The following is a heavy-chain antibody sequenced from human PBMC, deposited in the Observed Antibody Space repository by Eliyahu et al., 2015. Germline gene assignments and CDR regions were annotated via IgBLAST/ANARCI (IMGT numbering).Heavy chain of an antibody. D-gene: IGHD3-10*01. Sequence: EVQLVESGENLVQPGGSLRLSCAASGFTFNKYPMHWVRQAPGGAXAXVSAISGNGDRTYYADXVKGRSXIFRDNSKSTLFLQLGSLRVDDTAIYYCAREGTNGSLDYWGQGTLVTVSS. CDR3: AREGTNGSLDY. CDR2: ISGNGDRT. CDR1: GFTFNKYP. J-gene: IGHJ4*02. V-gene: IGHV3-64*02.